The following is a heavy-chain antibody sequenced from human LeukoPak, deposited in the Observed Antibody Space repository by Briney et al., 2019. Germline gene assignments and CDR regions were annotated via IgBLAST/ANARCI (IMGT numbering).Heavy chain of an antibody. Sequence: GGSLRLSCAGSGFTFRSYSMNWVRQAPGKGLEWVSYISSSGSTIYYADSVKGRFTISRDNAKNSLYLQMNSLRAEDTAVYYCARDLYYYDSSGHDAFDIWGQGTMVTVSS. CDR3: ARDLYYYDSSGHDAFDI. V-gene: IGHV3-48*04. J-gene: IGHJ3*02. CDR2: ISSSGSTI. D-gene: IGHD3-22*01. CDR1: GFTFRSYS.